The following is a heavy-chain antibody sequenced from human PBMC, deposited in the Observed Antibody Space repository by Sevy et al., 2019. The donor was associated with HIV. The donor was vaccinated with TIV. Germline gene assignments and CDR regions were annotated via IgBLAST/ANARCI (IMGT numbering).Heavy chain of an antibody. V-gene: IGHV4-59*01. CDR2: IYYSGST. J-gene: IGHJ4*02. Sequence: SETLSLTCTVSGGSISSYYWSWIRQPPGKGLEWIGYIYYSGSTNYNRSLKSRVTISVDTSKNQFSLKLSSVTAANTAVYYCARGDNYYGSRTFDYWGQGTLVTVSS. CDR1: GGSISSYY. D-gene: IGHD3-10*01. CDR3: ARGDNYYGSRTFDY.